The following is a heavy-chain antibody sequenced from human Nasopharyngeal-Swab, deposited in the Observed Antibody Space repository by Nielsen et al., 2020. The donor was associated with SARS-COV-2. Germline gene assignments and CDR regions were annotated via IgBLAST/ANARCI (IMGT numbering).Heavy chain of an antibody. CDR1: GYTFSYYT. D-gene: IGHD6-13*01. CDR3: AREKAAAGTGYWYFDL. CDR2: INTEYGNT. J-gene: IGHJ2*01. Sequence: ASVKVSCKAYGYTFSYYTIHWVRQAPGQSLEGMGWINTEYGNTRYSQKFQGRVTISRDTSARTADMELSSLTSEDTAVYYCAREKAAAGTGYWYFDLWGRGTLVTVSS. V-gene: IGHV1-3*04.